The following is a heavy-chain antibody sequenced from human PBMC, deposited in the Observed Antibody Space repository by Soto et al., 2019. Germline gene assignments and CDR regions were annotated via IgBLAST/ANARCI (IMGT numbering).Heavy chain of an antibody. CDR1: GYSFSDFG. CDR2: ISGTNGNT. Sequence: QVHLVQSGGELKKPGASVKVSCKASGYSFSDFGITWVRQATGQGLEWIGWISGTNGNTNYAQKVQGRVTLTADTSTSTAYMEMRALTSDDAGIDYCARRDYYEDTGTFENWGQGTPVTVSS. V-gene: IGHV1-18*04. D-gene: IGHD4-17*01. CDR3: ARRDYYEDTGTFEN. J-gene: IGHJ4*02.